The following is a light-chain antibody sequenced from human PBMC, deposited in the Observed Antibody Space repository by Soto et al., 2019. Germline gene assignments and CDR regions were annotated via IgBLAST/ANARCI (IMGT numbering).Light chain of an antibody. Sequence: DIQMTQSPSSVSASVGDRVTITCRASQGINNYLAWYQQKPRKAPKLLIYAASSLQSGVPSRFSGCGSGTDFTLTISSLQPEDFATYYCQQADIFPLTFGGGTEVEIK. V-gene: IGKV1-12*01. CDR1: QGINNY. CDR3: QQADIFPLT. J-gene: IGKJ4*01. CDR2: AAS.